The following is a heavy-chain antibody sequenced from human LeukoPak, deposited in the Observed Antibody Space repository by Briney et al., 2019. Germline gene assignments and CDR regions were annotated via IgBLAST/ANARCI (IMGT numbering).Heavy chain of an antibody. CDR2: ISYDGTNK. CDR3: ARHRGPSLYSSGYFDY. D-gene: IGHD3-22*01. J-gene: IGHJ4*02. V-gene: IGHV3-30*03. Sequence: GGSLRLSCAASGFTFSNYGMDWVRQAPGKGLEWVAVISYDGTNKYYADSVKGRFTISRDNSKNTLYLQMNSLRTEDTAVYYCARHRGPSLYSSGYFDYWGQGTLVTVSS. CDR1: GFTFSNYG.